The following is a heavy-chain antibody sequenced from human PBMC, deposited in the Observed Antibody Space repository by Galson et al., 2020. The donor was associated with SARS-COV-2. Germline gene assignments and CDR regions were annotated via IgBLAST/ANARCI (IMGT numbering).Heavy chain of an antibody. CDR1: GFTFSSYA. V-gene: IGHV3-30*04. CDR3: ARDERIYDILTGADY. CDR2: ISYDGSNK. Sequence: GESLKISCAASGFTFSSYAMHWVRQAPGKGLEWVAVISYDGSNKYYADSVKGRFTISRDNSKNTLYLQMNSLRAEDTAVYYCARDERIYDILTGADYWGQGTLVTVSS. D-gene: IGHD3-9*01. J-gene: IGHJ4*02.